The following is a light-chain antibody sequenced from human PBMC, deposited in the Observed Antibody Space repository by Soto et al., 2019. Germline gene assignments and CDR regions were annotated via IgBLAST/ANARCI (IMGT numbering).Light chain of an antibody. J-gene: IGKJ5*01. CDR1: QSIAGY. CDR3: QQRSNWPPIT. V-gene: IGKV3-11*01. CDR2: DVS. Sequence: EIVLTQSPATLSLSPGERATLSCRASQSIAGYIAWYQQKPGQAPRLLIYDVSSRATSIPARFSGSGSGTDFTLTISTLEPEDFAVYYCQQRSNWPPITFGQGTRLEIK.